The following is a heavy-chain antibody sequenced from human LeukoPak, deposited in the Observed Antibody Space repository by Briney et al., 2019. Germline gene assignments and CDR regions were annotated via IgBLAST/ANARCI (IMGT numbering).Heavy chain of an antibody. CDR1: GYTFTGYY. CDR2: ISAYNGNT. D-gene: IGHD3-10*01. V-gene: IGHV1-18*04. J-gene: IGHJ4*02. CDR3: ARVLGGWFGESHEDY. Sequence: ASVKVSCKASGYTFTGYYMHWVRQAPGQGLEWMGWISAYNGNTNYAQNVQGRVTMTTDTSTSTAYMELRSLRSDDTAVYYCARVLGGWFGESHEDYWGQGTLVTVSS.